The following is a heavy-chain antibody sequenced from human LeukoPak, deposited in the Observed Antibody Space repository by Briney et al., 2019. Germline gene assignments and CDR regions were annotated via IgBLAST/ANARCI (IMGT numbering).Heavy chain of an antibody. CDR1: GGSISISSYY. J-gene: IGHJ2*01. D-gene: IGHD1-26*01. Sequence: SETLSLTCTVSGGSISISSYYWPWLPQPPGKGRGWIGNICFSGNTYYNPSLQSRVTMSVDTSKNKFSLKLNSVTAADTAVYYCERNEVVGATLPHTYFDLWGRGTLVTVSS. V-gene: IGHV4-39*07. CDR2: ICFSGNT. CDR3: ERNEVVGATLPHTYFDL.